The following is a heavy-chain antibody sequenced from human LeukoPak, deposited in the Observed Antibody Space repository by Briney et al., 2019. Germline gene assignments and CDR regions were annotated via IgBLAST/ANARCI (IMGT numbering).Heavy chain of an antibody. V-gene: IGHV3-66*01. CDR3: ARDNYYGSGSYSH. D-gene: IGHD3-10*01. J-gene: IGHJ4*02. CDR1: GFTFSSYA. Sequence: PGGSLRLSCAASGFTFSSYAMSWVRQAPGKGLEWVSVIYSGGSTYYADSVKGRFTISRDNSKNTLYLQMNSLRAEDTAVYYCARDNYYGSGSYSHWGQGTLVTVSS. CDR2: IYSGGST.